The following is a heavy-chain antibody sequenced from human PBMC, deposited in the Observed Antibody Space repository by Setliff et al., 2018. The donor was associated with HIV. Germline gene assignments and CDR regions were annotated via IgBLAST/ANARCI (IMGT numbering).Heavy chain of an antibody. CDR1: GYSISSGFH. V-gene: IGHV4-38-2*02. CDR2: IYRSGST. D-gene: IGHD2-8*01. J-gene: IGHJ5*02. Sequence: PSETLSLTCAVSGYSISSGFHWGWIRQPPGKGLEWIGSIYRSGSTYYNPSLRSRVTISVDTSKNQFSLKLSSVTAADTAVYYCARDAPTVYANGWFDPWGQGTLVTVSS. CDR3: ARDAPTVYANGWFDP.